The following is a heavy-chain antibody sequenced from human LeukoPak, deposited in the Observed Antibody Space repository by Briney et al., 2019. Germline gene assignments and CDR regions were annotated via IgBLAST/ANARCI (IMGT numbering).Heavy chain of an antibody. Sequence: SETLSLTCTVSGGSISSYYWSWVRQPAGKGLEWIGRIYNTGSTNYNPSLKSRVTMSLDTSKNQFSLKVTSVTAADTAVYYCARGRRVDAAMLSDWGRGTRVTVSS. CDR1: GGSISSYY. D-gene: IGHD5-18*01. CDR2: IYNTGST. J-gene: IGHJ4*02. V-gene: IGHV4-4*07. CDR3: ARGRRVDAAMLSD.